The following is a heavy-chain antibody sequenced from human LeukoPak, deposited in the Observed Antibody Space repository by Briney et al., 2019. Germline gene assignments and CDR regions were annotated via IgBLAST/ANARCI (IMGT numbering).Heavy chain of an antibody. D-gene: IGHD2-2*01. CDR3: ARGPIIDIVIVPAADDYYYMDV. V-gene: IGHV1-18*01. CDR2: ISAYNGNT. Sequence: GSVKVSCKASGYTLRSYGTTWVRQAPGQGLEWMGWISAYNGNTKYPQKLQGRVTMTTDTSTSTAYMELRSLRSDDTAVYYCARGPIIDIVIVPAADDYYYMDVWGKGTTVTVSS. J-gene: IGHJ6*03. CDR1: GYTLRSYG.